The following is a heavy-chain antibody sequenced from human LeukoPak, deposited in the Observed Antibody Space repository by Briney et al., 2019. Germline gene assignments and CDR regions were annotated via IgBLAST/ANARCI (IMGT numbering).Heavy chain of an antibody. J-gene: IGHJ6*03. CDR2: IYFSGST. CDR3: ARVRSSWDYYYYMDV. D-gene: IGHD6-13*01. Sequence: PSETLSLTCTVSGGSISSYYWSWIRQPLGKGLEWIGYIYFSGSTRYNPTLKSRVTMSVDTSKNQFSLKLSSVTAADTAVYYCARVRSSWDYYYYMDVWGKGTTVTVSS. CDR1: GGSISSYY. V-gene: IGHV4-59*01.